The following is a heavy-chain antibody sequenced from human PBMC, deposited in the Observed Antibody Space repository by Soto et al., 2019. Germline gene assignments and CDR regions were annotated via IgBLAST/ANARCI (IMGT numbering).Heavy chain of an antibody. CDR2: IYYSGST. CDR1: GGSISSYY. CDR3: ARHLYYYGSPSVYYFDY. Sequence: SETLSLTCTVSGGSISSYYWSWIRQPPGKGLEWIGYIYYSGSTNYNPSLKSRVTISVDTSKNQFSLKLSSVTAADTAVYYCARHLYYYGSPSVYYFDYWGQGTLVTVSS. V-gene: IGHV4-59*08. D-gene: IGHD3-10*01. J-gene: IGHJ4*02.